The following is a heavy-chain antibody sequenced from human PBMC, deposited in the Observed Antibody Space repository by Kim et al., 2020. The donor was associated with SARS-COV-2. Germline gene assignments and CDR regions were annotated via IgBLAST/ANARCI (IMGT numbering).Heavy chain of an antibody. CDR2: IYPGDSDT. Sequence: GESLKISCKGSGYSFTSYWIGWVRQMPGKGLEWMGIIYPGDSDTRYSPSFQGQVTISADKSISTAYLQWSSLKASDTAMYYCAGHAAEYQLLYGGHAFDIWGQGTMVTVSS. D-gene: IGHD2-2*02. J-gene: IGHJ3*02. CDR3: AGHAAEYQLLYGGHAFDI. V-gene: IGHV5-51*01. CDR1: GYSFTSYW.